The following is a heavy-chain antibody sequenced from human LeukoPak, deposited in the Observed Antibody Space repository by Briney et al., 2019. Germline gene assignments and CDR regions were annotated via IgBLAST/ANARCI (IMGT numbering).Heavy chain of an antibody. Sequence: SETLSLTCAVYGGSFSGYYWGWVRQPPGKALEWIGNIFYSGSTYYSPSLKSRVTISLDTSRNQFSLKLNSVTAADTAVYYCAKSNGYGLIDIWGQGAMVTVSS. CDR3: AKSNGYGLIDI. CDR2: IFYSGST. D-gene: IGHD3-22*01. J-gene: IGHJ3*02. CDR1: GGSFSGYY. V-gene: IGHV4-34*12.